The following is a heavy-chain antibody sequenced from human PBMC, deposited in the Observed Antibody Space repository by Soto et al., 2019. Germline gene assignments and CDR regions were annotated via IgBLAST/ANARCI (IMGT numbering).Heavy chain of an antibody. CDR1: GFTFDDYA. CDR2: TSWNSGSI. V-gene: IGHV3-9*01. D-gene: IGHD6-13*01. CDR3: AQTNISGWWYDAFDI. J-gene: IGHJ3*02. Sequence: EVQLVESGGGLVQPGRSLRLSCAASGFTFDDYAMHWVLQAPGKGLEWVSGTSWNSGSIGYTDSVKGRFTISRDNAKNALYLHMNSLRAEDTALYDCAQTNISGWWYDAFDIWGQGTMDTVS.